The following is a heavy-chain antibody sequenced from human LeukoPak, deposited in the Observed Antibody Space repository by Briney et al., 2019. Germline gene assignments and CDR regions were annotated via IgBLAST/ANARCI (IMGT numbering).Heavy chain of an antibody. CDR2: IYYSGST. CDR3: ATSGWYLLPGVY. Sequence: PSETLSLTCTVSGGSITSSSYYWGWIRQPPGKGLEWIGSIYYSGSTYYNPSLESRVTISVDTSKNQFSLKLSSVTAADTAVYYCATSGWYLLPGVYWGQGTLVTVSS. D-gene: IGHD6-19*01. CDR1: GGSITSSSYY. V-gene: IGHV4-39*01. J-gene: IGHJ4*02.